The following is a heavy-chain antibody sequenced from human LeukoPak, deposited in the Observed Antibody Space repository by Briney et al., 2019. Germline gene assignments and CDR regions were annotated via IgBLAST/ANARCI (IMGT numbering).Heavy chain of an antibody. V-gene: IGHV5-51*01. D-gene: IGHD6-19*01. Sequence: GESLKISCKGAGYSFTTFWIAWVRQMPGKGLEWMGIIYPDDSDTRDSPSFQGQVTISADKSISTAYLQWSSLKASDTAIYYCARHGVSGAVAGTGFDYWGQGTLVTVSS. CDR1: GYSFTTFW. CDR3: ARHGVSGAVAGTGFDY. CDR2: IYPDDSDT. J-gene: IGHJ4*02.